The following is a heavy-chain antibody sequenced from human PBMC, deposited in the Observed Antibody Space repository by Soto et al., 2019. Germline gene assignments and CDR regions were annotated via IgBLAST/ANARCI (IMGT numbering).Heavy chain of an antibody. J-gene: IGHJ4*02. CDR2: ISVYNGNT. CDR3: ARAGQYYDASGYAN. V-gene: IGHV1-18*01. D-gene: IGHD3-22*01. Sequence: QVKLVQSGTEVKKPGASIKVSCKASGYSFATSGMSWVRQAPGQGLEWMGWISVYNGNTTYDHNLQDRVTMTTDTSTNTAYLEVRNLRSDDTAVYYCARAGQYYDASGYANWGQGTMVTVSS. CDR1: GYSFATSG.